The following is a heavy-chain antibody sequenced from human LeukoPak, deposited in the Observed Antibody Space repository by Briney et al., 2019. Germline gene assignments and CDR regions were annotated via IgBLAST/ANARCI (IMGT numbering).Heavy chain of an antibody. CDR3: AKDISGYYYYYGMDV. Sequence: GGSLRLSCAASGFTFDDYTMHWVRQAPGKGLEWVSLISWDGGSTYYADSVKGRFTISRDNSKNSLYLQMNSLRTEDTALYYCAKDISGYYYYYGMDVWGQGTTVTVSS. D-gene: IGHD3-10*01. V-gene: IGHV3-43*01. CDR2: ISWDGGST. J-gene: IGHJ6*02. CDR1: GFTFDDYT.